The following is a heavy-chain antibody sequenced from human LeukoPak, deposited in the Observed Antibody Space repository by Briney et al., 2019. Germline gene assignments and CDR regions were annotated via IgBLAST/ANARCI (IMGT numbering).Heavy chain of an antibody. CDR1: GGSISGYY. D-gene: IGHD2-8*01. CDR3: AGRYCTNGFCPYFDY. Sequence: SETLSLTCTVSGGSISGYYWSWIRQPAGKGLEWIGRIYNSGSTDYNPSLKSRVTMSVDTSKNHFSLKLSSVTAADTAVYYGAGRYCTNGFCPYFDYWGQGTLVTVSS. V-gene: IGHV4-4*07. CDR2: IYNSGST. J-gene: IGHJ4*02.